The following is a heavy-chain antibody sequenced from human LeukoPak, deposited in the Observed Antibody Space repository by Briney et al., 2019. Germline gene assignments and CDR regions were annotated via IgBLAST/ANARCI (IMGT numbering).Heavy chain of an antibody. J-gene: IGHJ4*02. CDR1: GFTFSSYW. V-gene: IGHV3-7*03. D-gene: IGHD3-16*01. CDR2: IKQDGSEK. Sequence: TGGSLRLSCAASGFTFSSYWMSWVRQAPGKGLEWVANIKQDGSEKYYVDSVKGRFTISRDNAKNSLYLQMYSLRAEDTAVYYCAREGRIMITFGGSPARLWGQGTLVTVSS. CDR3: AREGRIMITFGGSPARL.